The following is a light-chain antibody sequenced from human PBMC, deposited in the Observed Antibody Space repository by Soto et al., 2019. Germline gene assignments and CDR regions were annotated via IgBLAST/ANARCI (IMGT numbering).Light chain of an antibody. CDR2: DVS. CDR3: SSYTTSSTLV. CDR1: SSDVGGYNY. Sequence: QSALTQPASVSGSPGQSITISCTGTSSDVGGYNYVSWYQQHPGKVPKLMIYDVSNRPSGFSNRFSGSKSGNTASLTISGLQTEDEADYYCSSYTTSSTLVFGTGTKVTVL. V-gene: IGLV2-14*01. J-gene: IGLJ1*01.